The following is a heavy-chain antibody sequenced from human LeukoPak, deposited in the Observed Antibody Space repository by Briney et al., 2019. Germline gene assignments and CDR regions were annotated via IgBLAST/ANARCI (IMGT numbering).Heavy chain of an antibody. CDR3: ARHVGGSYYNGQDDN. J-gene: IGHJ4*02. Sequence: GESLKISCKGSGYSFTSYWIGWVLQMPGKGLEWMGIIYPGDSDTRYSPSFQGQVTISADKSISTAYLQWSSLKASDTAMYYCARHVGGSYYNGQDDNWGQGTLVTVSS. CDR2: IYPGDSDT. CDR1: GYSFTSYW. V-gene: IGHV5-51*01. D-gene: IGHD3-10*01.